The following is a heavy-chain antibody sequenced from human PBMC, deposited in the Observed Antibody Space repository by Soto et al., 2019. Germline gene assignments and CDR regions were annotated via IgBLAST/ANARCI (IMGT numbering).Heavy chain of an antibody. D-gene: IGHD6-13*01. J-gene: IGHJ6*02. V-gene: IGHV3-23*01. Sequence: GGSLRLSCAGSGFTFSSYAMSWVRQAPGKGLEWVSIISGSGASTYYADSVKGRFAVSRDNSKNTLYVQMNSLRAEDTAVYYCAKIEYASSWYYYGMDVWGQGTTVTVSS. CDR1: GFTFSSYA. CDR2: ISGSGAST. CDR3: AKIEYASSWYYYGMDV.